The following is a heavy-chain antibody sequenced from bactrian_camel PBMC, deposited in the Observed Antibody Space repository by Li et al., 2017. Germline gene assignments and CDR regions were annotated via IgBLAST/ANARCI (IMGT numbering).Heavy chain of an antibody. J-gene: IGHJ4*01. V-gene: IGHV3S60*01. CDR3: AADIMIRGRGAC. Sequence: HVQLVESGGDLVRPGGSLRLSCAASGFTFDESDMGWYRQAPGSQCELVAGILSDGTVYYADFVKGRFTYTQDNAKRTVTLQMTKLEPEDTAVYYCAADIMIRGRGACGGQGTQVTVS. D-gene: IGHD1*01. CDR1: GFTFDESD. CDR2: ILSDGTV.